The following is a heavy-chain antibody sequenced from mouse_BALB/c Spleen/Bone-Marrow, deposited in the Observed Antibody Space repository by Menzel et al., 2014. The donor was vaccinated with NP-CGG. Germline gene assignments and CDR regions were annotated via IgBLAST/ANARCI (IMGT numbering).Heavy chain of an antibody. CDR1: GFTFTDYY. V-gene: IGHV7-3*02. CDR2: IRNKANGYTT. D-gene: IGHD2-3*01. J-gene: IGHJ4*01. CDR3: GRYDGSSFTSMDY. Sequence: DVMLEESGGGLVQPGSSLRLSWATSGFTFTDYYMNWVRQPPGKALEWLGFIRNKANGYTTEFSGSEKGRFTISRDNSQSILYLQMNTLRAEDSASYFCGRYDGSSFTSMDYWGQGSSVAV.